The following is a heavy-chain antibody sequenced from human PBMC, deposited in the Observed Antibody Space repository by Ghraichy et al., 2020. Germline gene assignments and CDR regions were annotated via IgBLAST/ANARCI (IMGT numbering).Heavy chain of an antibody. CDR2: ISGSGGST. V-gene: IGHV3-23*01. D-gene: IGHD2-2*01. Sequence: GGSLRLSCAASGFTFSSYAMSWVRQAPGKGLEWVSAISGSGGSTYYADSVKGRFTISRDNSKNTLYLQMNSLRAEDTAVYYCANRGAIVVPAAIVIGAWHYMDVWGKGTTVTVSS. CDR3: ANRGAIVVPAAIVIGAWHYMDV. CDR1: GFTFSSYA. J-gene: IGHJ6*03.